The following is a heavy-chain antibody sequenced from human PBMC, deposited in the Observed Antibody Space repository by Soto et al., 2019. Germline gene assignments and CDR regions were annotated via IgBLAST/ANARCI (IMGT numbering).Heavy chain of an antibody. Sequence: QVHLVQTAPQVKRPGASVNISCKASGYTFTRYYIHWVRQAPGQGLQWMGMINPSGGRTKYAQLCEGRVTRPAAPSTNTAQMELSSLRSDDPAVVYCARVESFGGPYYSDHPDAFDIWGQGTVVTVSS. CDR3: ARVESFGGPYYSDHPDAFDI. J-gene: IGHJ3*02. D-gene: IGHD2-21*02. CDR2: INPSGGRT. V-gene: IGHV1-46*01. CDR1: GYTFTRYY.